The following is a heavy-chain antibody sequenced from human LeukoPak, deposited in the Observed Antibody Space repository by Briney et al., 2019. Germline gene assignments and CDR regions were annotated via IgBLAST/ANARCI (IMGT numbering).Heavy chain of an antibody. Sequence: GGSLRLSCAASGFTVRTNYMSWVRQAPGKGLEWVSVIYSDDSPYYADSVKGRFTTSTDNSKNTLYLQMNSLRAEDTAVYYCARDQNCWGQGTLVTVSS. CDR1: GFTVRTNY. J-gene: IGHJ4*02. CDR2: IYSDDSP. V-gene: IGHV3-53*01. CDR3: ARDQNC.